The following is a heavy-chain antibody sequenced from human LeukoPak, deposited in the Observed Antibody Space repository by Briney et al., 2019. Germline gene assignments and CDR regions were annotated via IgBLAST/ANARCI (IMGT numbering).Heavy chain of an antibody. V-gene: IGHV3-15*01. CDR1: GFTFSNAW. D-gene: IGHD6-19*01. Sequence: GGSLRLSCAASGFTFSNAWMSWVRQAPGKGLERVGRIKSETDGGTTDYAAPVKGRFTISRDDSKNTLYLQMNSLKTEDTAVYYCTTVQWRWAFDIWGQGTMVTVSS. CDR3: TTVQWRWAFDI. CDR2: IKSETDGGTT. J-gene: IGHJ3*02.